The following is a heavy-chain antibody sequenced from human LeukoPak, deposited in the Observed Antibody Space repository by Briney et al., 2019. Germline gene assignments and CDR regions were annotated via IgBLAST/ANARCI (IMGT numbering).Heavy chain of an antibody. V-gene: IGHV4-61*02. CDR3: ARAYYDFWSGEVPGWFDP. D-gene: IGHD3-3*01. Sequence: SQTLSLTCTVSGGSNSSGSYYWLWIRHPAGKGLEGIGRIYTSGSTNYNPSLKSRVTISVDTSKNQFSLKLSSVTAADTAVYYCARAYYDFWSGEVPGWFDPWGQGTLVTVSS. CDR2: IYTSGST. J-gene: IGHJ5*02. CDR1: GGSNSSGSYY.